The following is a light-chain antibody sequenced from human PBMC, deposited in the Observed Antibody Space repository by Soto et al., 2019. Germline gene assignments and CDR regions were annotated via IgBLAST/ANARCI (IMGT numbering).Light chain of an antibody. Sequence: QSVLTQPPSASGTPGQRVTISCSGSSSNIGSNYVYWYQQLPGTAPKLLFYRNNQRPSAGPDRFSGSKSGTSASLAISGLRSEDEADYYCAAWDDSLSGPVFGGGTQLTVL. J-gene: IGLJ7*01. V-gene: IGLV1-47*01. CDR3: AAWDDSLSGPV. CDR1: SSNIGSNY. CDR2: RNN.